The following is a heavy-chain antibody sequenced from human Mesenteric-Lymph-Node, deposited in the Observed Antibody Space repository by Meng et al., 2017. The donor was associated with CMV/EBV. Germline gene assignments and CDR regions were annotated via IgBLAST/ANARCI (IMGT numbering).Heavy chain of an antibody. CDR2: IKTDGSEA. V-gene: IGHV3-7*01. CDR1: GFIFDDYW. Sequence: GESLKISCVASGFIFDDYWMSWVRQAPGKGLEWVAKIKTDGSEAYYMDSVRGRFTISRDNAKNSLFLQMNSLRVEDTAVYYCARGPDIGGFWGQGTLVTVSS. CDR3: ARGPDIGGF. D-gene: IGHD5-12*01. J-gene: IGHJ4*02.